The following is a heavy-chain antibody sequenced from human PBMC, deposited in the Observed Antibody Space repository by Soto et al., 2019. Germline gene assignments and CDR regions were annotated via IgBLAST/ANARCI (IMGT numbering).Heavy chain of an antibody. CDR2: IWNDGSNN. J-gene: IGHJ6*02. V-gene: IGHV3-33*01. CDR1: GFTFNNYG. CDR3: ARRQIPPPTRGAANARGGMDV. Sequence: QVQLVESGGGVVQPGRSLRLSCAASGFTFNNYGMHWVRQAPGKGLEWLAVIWNDGSNNYYAHSVKGRFTISRDNSKNTLELQMNSLRAEDTAVYYCARRQIPPPTRGAANARGGMDVWGQGTTVTVSS. D-gene: IGHD6-13*01.